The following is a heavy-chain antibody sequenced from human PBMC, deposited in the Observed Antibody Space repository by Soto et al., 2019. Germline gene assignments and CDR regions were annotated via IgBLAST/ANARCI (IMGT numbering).Heavy chain of an antibody. CDR1: GFTYSNDW. CDR3: TTITTLVFYY. CDR2: IKSKTDGGKT. J-gene: IGHJ4*02. D-gene: IGHD4-4*01. V-gene: IGHV3-15*01. Sequence: GGSVRGTCAASGFTYSNDWMSWVRQAPGKGLEWGGRIKSKTDGGKTDYAAPVKGRFTISRDDSKNTLYLQMNSLKTADKGVYYGTTITTLVFYYWGQGTMVPVSS.